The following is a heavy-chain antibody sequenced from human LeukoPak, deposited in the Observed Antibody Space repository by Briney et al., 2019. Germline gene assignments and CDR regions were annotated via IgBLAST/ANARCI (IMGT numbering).Heavy chain of an antibody. CDR2: ISSSATSA. Sequence: PGGSLRLSCAASGFTFSSYGMSWVRQAPGKGLEWVSAISSSATSAYYADSVKGRFTTSRDNSKNTLYLQVNSLRAEDTAIYYCAKSSIFYDSSGYYVGEKYYFDYWGQGTLVTVSS. V-gene: IGHV3-23*01. J-gene: IGHJ4*02. D-gene: IGHD3-22*01. CDR3: AKSSIFYDSSGYYVGEKYYFDY. CDR1: GFTFSSYG.